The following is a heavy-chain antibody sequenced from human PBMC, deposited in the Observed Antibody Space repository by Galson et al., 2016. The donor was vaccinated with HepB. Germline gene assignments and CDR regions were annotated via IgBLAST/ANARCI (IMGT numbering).Heavy chain of an antibody. V-gene: IGHV1-2*02. CDR1: GYTLTDYY. CDR2: INPNSGGT. Sequence: SVKVSCKASGYTLTDYYIHWVRQAPGQGLEWMGWINPNSGGTNYAQKFQGRVTMTRDTSLSTAYMELSGLKSDDTAGYYCARVFTMVRGVTNTFYYYGMDVWGQGTTVTVSS. CDR3: ARVFTMVRGVTNTFYYYGMDV. J-gene: IGHJ6*02. D-gene: IGHD3-10*01.